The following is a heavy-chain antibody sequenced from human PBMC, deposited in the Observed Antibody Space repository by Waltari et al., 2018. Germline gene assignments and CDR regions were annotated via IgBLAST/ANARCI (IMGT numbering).Heavy chain of an antibody. CDR2: MNPNSGNT. V-gene: IGHV1-8*01. J-gene: IGHJ4*02. CDR3: ARRRITIFGVVIIDY. D-gene: IGHD3-3*01. Sequence: QVQLVQSGAEVKKPGASVKVSCKASGSTFTSYDINWVRQATGQGLEWMGWMNPNSGNTGYAQKFQGRVTMTRNTSISTAYMELSSLRSEDTAVYYCARRRITIFGVVIIDYWGQGTLVTVSS. CDR1: GSTFTSYD.